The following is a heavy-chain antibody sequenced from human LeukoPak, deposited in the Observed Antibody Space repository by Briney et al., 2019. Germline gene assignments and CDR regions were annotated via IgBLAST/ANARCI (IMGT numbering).Heavy chain of an antibody. D-gene: IGHD6-13*01. CDR1: GFTFTTYG. J-gene: IGHJ6*03. CDR2: IGGSGTRT. Sequence: QSGGSLRLSCSASGFTFTTYGMNWVRQAPGKGLEWVSGIGGSGTRTYYADSVKGRFTISRDNSKNTLYLQMNSLRDEDTAVYYCAKLHPGKSSSWYFNYYYMDVWGKGTTVTISS. V-gene: IGHV3-23*01. CDR3: AKLHPGKSSSWYFNYYYMDV.